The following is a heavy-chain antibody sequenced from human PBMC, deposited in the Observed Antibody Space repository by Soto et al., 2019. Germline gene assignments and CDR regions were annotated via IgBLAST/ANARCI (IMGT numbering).Heavy chain of an antibody. CDR2: ISYDGSNK. J-gene: IGHJ6*02. CDR3: AKDPTYSSGWYVGKSNYYYYGMDV. CDR1: GFTFSSYG. D-gene: IGHD6-19*01. V-gene: IGHV3-30*18. Sequence: GGSLRLSCAASGFTFSSYGMRWVRQAPGKGLEWVAVISYDGSNKYYADSVKGRFTISRDNSKNTLYLQMNSLRAEDTAVYYCAKDPTYSSGWYVGKSNYYYYGMDVWGQGTTVTVSS.